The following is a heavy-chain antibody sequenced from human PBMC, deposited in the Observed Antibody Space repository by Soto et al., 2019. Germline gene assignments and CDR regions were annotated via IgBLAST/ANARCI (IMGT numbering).Heavy chain of an antibody. CDR1: GFTFSSYG. CDR3: AKGVAARSRYYYYGMDV. J-gene: IGHJ6*02. CDR2: ISYDGSNK. D-gene: IGHD6-6*01. Sequence: GGSLRLSCAASGFTFSSYGMHWVRQAPGKGLEWVAVISYDGSNKYYADSVKGRFTISRDNSKNTLYLQMNSLRAEDTAAYYCAKGVAARSRYYYYGMDVWGQGTTVTAP. V-gene: IGHV3-30*18.